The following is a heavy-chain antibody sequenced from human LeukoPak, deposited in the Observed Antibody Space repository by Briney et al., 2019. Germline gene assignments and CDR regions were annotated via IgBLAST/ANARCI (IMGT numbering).Heavy chain of an antibody. Sequence: ASETLSLTCTVSGYSIISAYYWGWIRQPPGKGLEWIGSIYHSGSTYYNPSLKSRVTISVDTSKNQFSLKLTSVTAADTAVYYCARVGSYTVPDWGQGTLVTVSS. D-gene: IGHD3-10*01. CDR3: ARVGSYTVPD. CDR2: IYHSGST. V-gene: IGHV4-38-2*02. J-gene: IGHJ4*02. CDR1: GYSIISAYY.